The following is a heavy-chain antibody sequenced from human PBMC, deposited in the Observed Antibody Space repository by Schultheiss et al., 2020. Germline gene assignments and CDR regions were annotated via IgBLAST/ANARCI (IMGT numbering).Heavy chain of an antibody. Sequence: GGSLRLSCAASGFTFSSYAMSWVRQAPGKGLEWVSSISPSGSYIYYADSVRGRFTISRDNAKNSLHLQMSSLKAEDTAVYYCARDAYGDCYFDFWGQGTLVTVSS. V-gene: IGHV3-21*01. J-gene: IGHJ4*02. CDR2: ISPSGSYI. CDR1: GFTFSSYA. D-gene: IGHD4-17*01. CDR3: ARDAYGDCYFDF.